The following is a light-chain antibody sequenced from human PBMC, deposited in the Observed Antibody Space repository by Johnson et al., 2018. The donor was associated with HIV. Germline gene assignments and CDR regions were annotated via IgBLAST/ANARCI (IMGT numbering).Light chain of an antibody. V-gene: IGLV1-51*02. Sequence: QSVLTQPPSVSAAPGQKVTISCSGSYSNIANNYVSWYQQLPGAAPKLLIYKDDKRPSGIPDRFSGSKSGTSATLGITGLQTGDEADYYCGTWDSSLGVFGTGTKVTVL. CDR3: GTWDSSLGV. CDR2: KDD. CDR1: YSNIANNY. J-gene: IGLJ1*01.